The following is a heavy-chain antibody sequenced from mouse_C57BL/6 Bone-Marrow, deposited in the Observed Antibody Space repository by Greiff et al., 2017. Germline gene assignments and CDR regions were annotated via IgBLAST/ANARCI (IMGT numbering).Heavy chain of an antibody. CDR2: FYPGSGSI. CDR1: GYTFTEYT. D-gene: IGHD1-1*01. V-gene: IGHV1-62-2*01. Sequence: QVQLQQSGAELVKPGASVKLSCKASGYTFTEYTIHWVKQRSGQGLEWIGWFYPGSGSIKYNEKFKDKATLTAAKSSITVYMELSRLTSEDSAVYCCARPATTVGYFDYWGQGTTLTVSS. CDR3: ARPATTVGYFDY. J-gene: IGHJ2*01.